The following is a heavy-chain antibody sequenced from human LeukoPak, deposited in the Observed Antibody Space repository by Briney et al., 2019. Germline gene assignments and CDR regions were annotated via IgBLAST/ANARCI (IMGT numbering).Heavy chain of an antibody. D-gene: IGHD5-12*01. J-gene: IGHJ1*01. Sequence: GGSLRPSCAASGFTFISYSMNCVRQAPGKGLEWVSYISSSSRTKYYADSVKGRFTISRDNAKNSLYLQMNSLRDEDKAVYYCARGRGSGYGGGMQHWGQGTLVTVSS. V-gene: IGHV3-48*02. CDR3: ARGRGSGYGGGMQH. CDR2: ISSSSRTK. CDR1: GFTFISYS.